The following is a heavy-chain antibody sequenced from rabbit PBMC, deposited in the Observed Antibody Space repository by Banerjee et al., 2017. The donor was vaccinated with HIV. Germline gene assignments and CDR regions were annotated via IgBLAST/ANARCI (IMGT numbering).Heavy chain of an antibody. CDR1: GFDFSSSDY. CDR3: ARADYTGDSIGYLFKL. Sequence: QSLEESGGDLVKPGASLTLTCTASGFDFSSSDYMCWVRQAPGKGLEWIACIYAGSGTIYYASWAKGRFTISKTSSTTVTLQMTSLTAADTATYFCARADYTGDSIGYLFKLWGQGTLVTVS. V-gene: IGHV1S40*01. J-gene: IGHJ4*01. D-gene: IGHD2-1*01. CDR2: IYAGSGTI.